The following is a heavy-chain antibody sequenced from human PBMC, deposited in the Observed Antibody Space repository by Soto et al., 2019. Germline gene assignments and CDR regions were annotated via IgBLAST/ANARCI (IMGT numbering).Heavy chain of an antibody. J-gene: IGHJ3*02. Sequence: QVQLQESGPGLLNPSQTLSLTCTVSGGSITSDGFYWNWIRQRPGKGLEWLAYLSYTGSTFYNPSLTSLLTNSLDTSATRFSLKMTSVTAADTAIYFCARGPFHIWGPATIVVVSS. CDR1: GGSITSDGFY. V-gene: IGHV4-31*01. CDR2: LSYTGST. CDR3: ARGPFHI.